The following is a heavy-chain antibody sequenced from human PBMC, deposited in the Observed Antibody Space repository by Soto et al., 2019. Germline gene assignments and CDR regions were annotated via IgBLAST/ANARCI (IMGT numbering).Heavy chain of an antibody. CDR1: GGSISSGGYY. J-gene: IGHJ4*02. CDR2: IYYSGST. D-gene: IGHD6-13*01. Sequence: SETLSLTCTVSGGSISSGGYYWSWIRQHPGKGLEWIGYIYYSGSTYYNPSLKSRVTISVDTSKNQLSLKLSSVTAADTAVYYCARAAAGFHPFDYWGQGTLVTVS. CDR3: ARAAAGFHPFDY. V-gene: IGHV4-31*02.